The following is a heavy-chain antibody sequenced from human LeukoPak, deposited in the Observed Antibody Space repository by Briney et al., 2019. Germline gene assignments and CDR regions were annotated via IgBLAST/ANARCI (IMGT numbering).Heavy chain of an antibody. V-gene: IGHV4-59*11. Sequence: KASETLSLTCTVSGGSISSLHWSWIRQPPGKGLEWIGFIYYSGGTRYNPSLQSRVTISADTSKNHLSLKLTSVTAADTAVYYCARLLDNDTSGDPDTFDMWGQGIMVTVSS. CDR3: ARLLDNDTSGDPDTFDM. D-gene: IGHD3-22*01. CDR1: GGSISSLH. CDR2: IYYSGGT. J-gene: IGHJ3*02.